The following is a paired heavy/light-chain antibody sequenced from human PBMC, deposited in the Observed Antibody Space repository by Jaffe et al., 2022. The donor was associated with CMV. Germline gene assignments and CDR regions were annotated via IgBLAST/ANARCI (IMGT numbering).Heavy chain of an antibody. CDR3: AREGDFYDSGGYPEPYFAS. D-gene: IGHD3-22*01. Sequence: EMRLLESGGRLVQPGGMLRLSCAASGFTFSKYSMSWVRQAPGKGLEWVATFGDAILGGGASYHDSVKGRFTVSRDNSGNTLYLQMDSLRVADTAVYYCAREGDFYDSGGYPEPYFASWGPGTLVTVSS. CDR2: FGDAILGGGA. J-gene: IGHJ4*02. CDR1: GFTFSKYS. V-gene: IGHV3-23*01.
Light chain of an antibody. CDR3: QSYADRLSGSKV. CDR1: NSDIGAGYD. V-gene: IGLV1-40*01. CDR2: GST. J-gene: IGLJ2*01. Sequence: QSALTQPPSVSGALGQTVTISCTGSNSDIGAGYDVHWYKHVPGTAPTVLIYGSTTRPSGVADRFSGSKSGTSASLTITGLQAEDEGEYYCQSYADRLSGSKVFGGGTKLTVL.